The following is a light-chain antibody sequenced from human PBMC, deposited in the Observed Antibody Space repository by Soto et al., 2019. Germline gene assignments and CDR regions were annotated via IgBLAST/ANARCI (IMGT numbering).Light chain of an antibody. CDR2: DAS. J-gene: IGKJ5*01. Sequence: EIVLTQSPATLSLSPGERATLSCRASQSVSSYLAWYQQKAGQAPRLLIYDASNRATGIPARLSGSGSGTEFTLTISSREPEDFAGYFCQHRSNWPLTFGQETRLEIK. V-gene: IGKV3-11*01. CDR1: QSVSSY. CDR3: QHRSNWPLT.